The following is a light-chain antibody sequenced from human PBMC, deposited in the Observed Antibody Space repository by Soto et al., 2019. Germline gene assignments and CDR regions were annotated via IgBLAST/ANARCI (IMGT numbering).Light chain of an antibody. CDR1: QSVSSTS. CDR3: QQYANSSWT. CDR2: AAS. Sequence: EIVLTQSPGTLSLSPGERATLSCRASQSVSSTSLAWYQQIPGQAPRLLISAASSRATGIPDRFSGSGSGTEFTLTISRLEPEDFAVYYCQQYANSSWTFGQGTKVEIK. V-gene: IGKV3-20*01. J-gene: IGKJ1*01.